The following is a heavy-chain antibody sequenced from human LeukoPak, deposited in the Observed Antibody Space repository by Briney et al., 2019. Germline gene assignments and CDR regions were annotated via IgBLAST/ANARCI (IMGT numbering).Heavy chain of an antibody. CDR1: GLTFSNYD. D-gene: IGHD3-22*01. V-gene: IGHV3-13*01. J-gene: IGHJ3*02. CDR2: IGTGGDT. CDR3: ARAARFYGSSGAHAFDI. Sequence: GGSLRLSCVASGLTFSNYDMHWVRQGTGRGLEWVSGIGTGGDTHYPDSVKGRFTISRENAKNSLYLQMNSLRVGDTAMYYCARAARFYGSSGAHAFDIWGQGTMVTVS.